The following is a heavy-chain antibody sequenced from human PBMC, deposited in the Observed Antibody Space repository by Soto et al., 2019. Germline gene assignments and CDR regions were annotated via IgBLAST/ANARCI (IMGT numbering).Heavy chain of an antibody. D-gene: IGHD3-9*01. CDR3: ARGSRYFDWLPDY. CDR1: GGSISDYY. Sequence: QVQLQESGPGLVKPSETLSLTCTVSGGSISDYYWSWIRQPAGKGLEWIGRIHTSGSTNHNPSLKSRVTMSGDTSKKQLSLKVTSVTAADTAFYYCARGSRYFDWLPDYWGQGTLVTVSS. J-gene: IGHJ4*02. V-gene: IGHV4-4*07. CDR2: IHTSGST.